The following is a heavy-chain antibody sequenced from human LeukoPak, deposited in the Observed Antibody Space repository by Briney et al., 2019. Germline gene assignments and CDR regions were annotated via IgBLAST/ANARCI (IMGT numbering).Heavy chain of an antibody. D-gene: IGHD3-10*01. CDR1: GFTFSSYA. J-gene: IGHJ4*02. V-gene: IGHV3-30-3*01. CDR3: ARGGYSYASGSYGSGPFLD. CDR2: ISYDGSNK. Sequence: GGSLRLSCAASGFTFSSYAMHWVRQAPGKGLEWVAVISYDGSNKYYADSVKGRFTISRDNSKNTLYLQMNSLRAEDTAVYYCARGGYSYASGSYGSGPFLDWGQGTLVTVSS.